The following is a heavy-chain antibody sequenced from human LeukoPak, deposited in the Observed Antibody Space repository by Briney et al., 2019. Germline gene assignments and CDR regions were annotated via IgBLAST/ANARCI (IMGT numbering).Heavy chain of an antibody. V-gene: IGHV3-48*02. CDR3: ARDVPIVVMTASPFDY. Sequence: GGSLRLSCAASGFTFSSYSMNWVRQAPGKGLEWVSYISSSSSTIYYADSVKGRFTISRDNAKNSLYLQMNSLRDEDTAVYYCARDVPIVVMTASPFDYWGQGTLVTVSS. J-gene: IGHJ4*02. D-gene: IGHD2-21*02. CDR1: GFTFSSYS. CDR2: ISSSSSTI.